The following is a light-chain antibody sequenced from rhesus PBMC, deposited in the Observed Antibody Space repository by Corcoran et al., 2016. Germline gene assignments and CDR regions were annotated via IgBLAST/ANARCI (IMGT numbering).Light chain of an antibody. CDR3: QQYNDLVHS. CDR2: SSS. J-gene: IGKJ2*01. CDR1: RSVGSY. V-gene: IGKV3-40*01. Sequence: EIVMTQSPGTLSLSPGETATLSCRASRSVGSYLAWFQQKPGQAPKLLVHSSSFRATGIPDRFSGRGSGTDFTLTITNLEPEDVGIYHRQQYNDLVHSFGQGTKVESK.